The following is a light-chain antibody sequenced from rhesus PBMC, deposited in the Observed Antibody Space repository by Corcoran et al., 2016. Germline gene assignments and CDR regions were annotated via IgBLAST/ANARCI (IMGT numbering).Light chain of an antibody. CDR3: QHYNNSPFN. CDR1: QVINNY. V-gene: IGKV1-66*01. CDR2: YES. J-gene: IGKJ3*01. Sequence: DIQMTQSPSSLSAAVGDRVTITCRASQVINNYLSWYQQKPGKAPKHRIYYESSLETGVPSRVSGTRSGTDYTLTIRSLQPEDITTYYYQHYNNSPFNFGPETKLGIE.